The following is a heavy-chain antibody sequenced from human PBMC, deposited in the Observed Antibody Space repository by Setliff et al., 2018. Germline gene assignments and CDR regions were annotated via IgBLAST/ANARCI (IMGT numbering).Heavy chain of an antibody. D-gene: IGHD6-6*01. CDR3: ARGGSSSLKDWFDP. CDR1: GGSISSSSYY. V-gene: IGHV4-39*07. J-gene: IGHJ5*02. Sequence: SETLSLTCTVSGGSISSSSYYWGWIRQPPGKGLEWIGSIYYSGSTYYNPSLKSRVTISVDTSKNQFSLKLSSVTAADTAVYYCARGGSSSLKDWFDPWGQGTLVTVS. CDR2: IYYSGST.